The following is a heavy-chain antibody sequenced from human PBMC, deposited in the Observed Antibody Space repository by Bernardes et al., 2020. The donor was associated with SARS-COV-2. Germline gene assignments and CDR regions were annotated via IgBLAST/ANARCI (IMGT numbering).Heavy chain of an antibody. CDR1: GGSISSYY. V-gene: IGHV4-59*01. D-gene: IGHD4-17*01. Sequence: SETLSLTCTVSGGSISSYYWSWIRQPPGKGLEWIGYIYYSGSTNYNPSLKSRVTISVDTSKNQFSLKLSSVTAADTAVYYCARDQYNGDYFTDAFDIWGQGTMVTVSS. CDR2: IYYSGST. J-gene: IGHJ3*02. CDR3: ARDQYNGDYFTDAFDI.